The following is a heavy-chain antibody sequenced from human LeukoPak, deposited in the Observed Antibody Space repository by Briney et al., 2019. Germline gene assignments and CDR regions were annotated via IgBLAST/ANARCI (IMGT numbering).Heavy chain of an antibody. D-gene: IGHD5-12*01. CDR2: IWYDGSNK. CDR1: GFTFSSYG. Sequence: GGSLRLSCAASGFTFSSYGMHWVRQAPGKGLEWVAVIWYDGSNKYYADSVKGRFTISRDNSKNTLYLQMNSLRAEDTAVYYCARGLVDIVATTLGYYFDYWGQGTLVTVSS. CDR3: ARGLVDIVATTLGYYFDY. J-gene: IGHJ4*02. V-gene: IGHV3-33*01.